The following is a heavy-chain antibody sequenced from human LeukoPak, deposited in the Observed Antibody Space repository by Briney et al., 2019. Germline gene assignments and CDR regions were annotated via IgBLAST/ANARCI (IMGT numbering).Heavy chain of an antibody. D-gene: IGHD5-18*01. Sequence: GGSLRLSCVASGFTFSGYWMTWVRQAPGKGLEWVANIKEDGSEKDYVDSVKGRFTISRDNAKTSLYLQMNSLRAEDTAVYYCARDLSGVTGYTYGRGIDYWGQGTLVTVSS. J-gene: IGHJ4*02. CDR1: GFTFSGYW. CDR3: ARDLSGVTGYTYGRGIDY. CDR2: IKEDGSEK. V-gene: IGHV3-7*01.